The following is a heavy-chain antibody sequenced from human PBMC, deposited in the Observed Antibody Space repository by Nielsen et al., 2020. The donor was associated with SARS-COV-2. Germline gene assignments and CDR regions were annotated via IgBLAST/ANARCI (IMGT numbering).Heavy chain of an antibody. D-gene: IGHD3-3*01. Sequence: GGSLRLSCGGSGFTFADYTMHWLRQVPGKGMEWVSLINWDGYSTFYADSVKGRFTMSRDNSRDSVYLQMDSLRPEDSAFYYCAKDTRLFGAVISAFDSWGQGTLVTVSS. CDR3: AKDTRLFGAVISAFDS. J-gene: IGHJ4*02. CDR2: INWDGYST. V-gene: IGHV3-43*01. CDR1: GFTFADYT.